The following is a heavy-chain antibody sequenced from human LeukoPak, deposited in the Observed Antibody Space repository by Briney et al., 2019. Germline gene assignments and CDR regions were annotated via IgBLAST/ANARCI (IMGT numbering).Heavy chain of an antibody. CDR1: GGSISSGGYY. J-gene: IGHJ3*02. V-gene: IGHV4-31*03. CDR2: IYYSGST. D-gene: IGHD3-3*01. CDR3: ARVSHITIFGVADAFDI. Sequence: SETLSLTCTVSGGSISSGGYYWSWIRQHPGKGLEWIGYIYYSGSTYYNPSLKSRVTISVDTSKNQFSLKLSSVTAADTAVYYCARVSHITIFGVADAFDIWGQGTMVTVSS.